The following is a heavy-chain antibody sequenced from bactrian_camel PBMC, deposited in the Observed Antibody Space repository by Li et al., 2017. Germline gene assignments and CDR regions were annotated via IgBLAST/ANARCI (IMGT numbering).Heavy chain of an antibody. V-gene: IGHV3S63*01. CDR2: INTNNGYI. CDR1: GYTLPMN. CDR3: AATRVSDGCFEYNY. J-gene: IGHJ4*01. D-gene: IGHD3*01. Sequence: HVQLVESGGGSVQAGESLTLSCVASGYTLPMNMGWFRRLPGQEREGVALINTNNGYIYYADSVKGRFTISQDNAKKTLYLQMNSLKPEDTAMYYCAATRVSDGCFEYNYWGQGTQVTV.